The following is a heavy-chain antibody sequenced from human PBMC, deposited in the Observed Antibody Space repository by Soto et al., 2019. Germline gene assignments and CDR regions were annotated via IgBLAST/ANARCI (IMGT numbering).Heavy chain of an antibody. CDR1: GDSMNNYY. D-gene: IGHD5-12*01. J-gene: IGHJ4*02. CDR3: ARQPVAPGLRYFDS. CDR2: IFPTGAT. Sequence: NPSETLSLTCTVSGDSMNNYYWSWIRQTPGKGLEWIGYIFPTGATEYTPSLKSRITMSVDTSKSQFSLKVTTVTAADTAVYYCARQPVAPGLRYFDSWGQGTLVTVSS. V-gene: IGHV4-4*08.